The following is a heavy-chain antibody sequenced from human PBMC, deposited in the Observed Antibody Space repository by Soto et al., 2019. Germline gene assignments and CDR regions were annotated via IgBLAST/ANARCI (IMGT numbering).Heavy chain of an antibody. D-gene: IGHD3-10*01. CDR3: ATHLTRSRGLKVWSFEL. CDR2: FDPEDGGT. V-gene: IGHV1-24*01. CDR1: GYTLTDLC. J-gene: IGHJ2*01. Sequence: ASVKGSCKVSGYTLTDLCIHWVRQAPGKGLEWMGGFDPEDGGTIYTEKFQGRATVTEDTPTDTAYMELSSLTYDETAVYYCATHLTRSRGLKVWSFELWGGGTLVTVSS.